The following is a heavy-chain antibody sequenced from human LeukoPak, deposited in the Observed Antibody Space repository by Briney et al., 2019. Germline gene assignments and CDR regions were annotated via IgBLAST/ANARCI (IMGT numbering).Heavy chain of an antibody. Sequence: GASVKVSCKASGGTFSSYAISWVRQAPGQGLEWMGGIIPIFGTANYAQKFQGRVTITADEYTSTAYMELSSLRSEDTAVYYCARGGVITFGGAIDYWGQGTLVTVSS. J-gene: IGHJ4*02. V-gene: IGHV1-69*13. CDR2: IIPIFGTA. CDR3: ARGGVITFGGAIDY. CDR1: GGTFSSYA. D-gene: IGHD3-16*01.